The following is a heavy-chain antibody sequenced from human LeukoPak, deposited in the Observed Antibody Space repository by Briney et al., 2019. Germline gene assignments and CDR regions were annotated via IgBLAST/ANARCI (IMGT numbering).Heavy chain of an antibody. Sequence: SETLSLTCTVSGGSISSYYWSWIRQPAGKGLEWIGEINHSGSTNYNPSLKSRVTISVDTSKNQFSLKLSSVTAADTAVYYCARGRKASWYFDLWGRGTLVTVSS. CDR2: INHSGST. CDR3: ARGRKASWYFDL. V-gene: IGHV4-34*01. J-gene: IGHJ2*01. CDR1: GGSISSYY.